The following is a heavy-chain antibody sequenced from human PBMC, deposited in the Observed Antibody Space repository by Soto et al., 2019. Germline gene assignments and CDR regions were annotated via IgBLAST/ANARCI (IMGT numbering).Heavy chain of an antibody. D-gene: IGHD3-3*01. V-gene: IGHV3-23*01. CDR1: GFTFSSYA. CDR3: AKDRMITIFGVVTPFDY. J-gene: IGHJ4*02. Sequence: GGSLRLSCAASGFTFSSYAMSWVRQAPGKGLEWVSAISGSGGSTYYADSVKGRFTISRDNSKNTLYLQMNSLRAEDTAVYYCAKDRMITIFGVVTPFDYWGQGTLVTVSS. CDR2: ISGSGGST.